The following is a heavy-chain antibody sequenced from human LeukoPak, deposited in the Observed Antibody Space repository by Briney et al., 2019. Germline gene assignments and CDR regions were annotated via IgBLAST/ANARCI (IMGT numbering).Heavy chain of an antibody. CDR2: ISGSGGST. V-gene: IGHV3-23*01. J-gene: IGHJ4*02. Sequence: GGSLRLSCAASGFTFSSYAMSWVRQAPGKGLEWVSAISGSGGSTYYAGSVKGRFTISRGNSKNTLYLQMNSLRAEDTAVYYRAKDHSSSWYYFDYWGQGTLVTVSS. CDR1: GFTFSSYA. CDR3: AKDHSSSWYYFDY. D-gene: IGHD6-13*01.